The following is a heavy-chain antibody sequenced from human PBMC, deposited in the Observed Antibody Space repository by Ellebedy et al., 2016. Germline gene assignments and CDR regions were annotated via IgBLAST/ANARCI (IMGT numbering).Heavy chain of an antibody. CDR1: GFTFSSYS. Sequence: GESLKISXAASGFTFSSYSMNWVRQAPGKGLEWVSSISSSSSYIYYADSVKGRFTISRDNAKNSLYLQMNSLRDEDTAVYYCARIVPPFDYWGQGTLVTVSS. J-gene: IGHJ4*02. CDR2: ISSSSSYI. V-gene: IGHV3-21*01. D-gene: IGHD6-6*01. CDR3: ARIVPPFDY.